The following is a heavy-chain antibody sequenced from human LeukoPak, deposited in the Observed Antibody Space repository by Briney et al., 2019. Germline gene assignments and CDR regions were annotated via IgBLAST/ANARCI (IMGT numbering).Heavy chain of an antibody. Sequence: SVKVSCKASGGTFSSYAISWVRQAPGQGLEWMGRIIPILGIANYAQKFQGRVTITADKSTSTAYMELSSLRSEDTAVYFCARPRSRYSGYAEAFDIWGQGTMVTVSS. CDR3: ARPRSRYSGYAEAFDI. CDR1: GGTFSSYA. J-gene: IGHJ3*02. D-gene: IGHD5-12*01. V-gene: IGHV1-69*04. CDR2: IIPILGIA.